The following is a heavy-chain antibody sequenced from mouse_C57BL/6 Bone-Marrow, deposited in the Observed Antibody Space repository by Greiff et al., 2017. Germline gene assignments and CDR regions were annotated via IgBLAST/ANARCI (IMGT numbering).Heavy chain of an antibody. CDR1: GFSLTSYG. V-gene: IGHV2-2*01. Sequence: QVQLKESGPGLVQPSQSLSITCTVSGFSLTSYGVHWVRQSPGKGLEWLGVIWSGGSTDYNAAFISRLSISKDNSKSQVFFKMNSLQADDTAIYYCARNYDYDEAWFAYWGQGTLVTVSA. D-gene: IGHD2-4*01. CDR3: ARNYDYDEAWFAY. J-gene: IGHJ3*01. CDR2: IWSGGST.